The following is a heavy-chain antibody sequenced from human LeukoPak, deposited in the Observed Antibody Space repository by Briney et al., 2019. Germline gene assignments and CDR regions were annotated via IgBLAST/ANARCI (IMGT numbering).Heavy chain of an antibody. Sequence: SETLSLTCTVSGGSTDSYYYWSWIRQPPGKGLEWIGYIYYSGSTNYNPSLKSRVTISVDTSKNQFSLKLSSVTAADTAVYYCARGLDLFDYWGQGTLVTVSS. V-gene: IGHV4-59*01. CDR2: IYYSGST. CDR1: GGSTDSYYY. CDR3: ARGLDLFDY. D-gene: IGHD3/OR15-3a*01. J-gene: IGHJ4*02.